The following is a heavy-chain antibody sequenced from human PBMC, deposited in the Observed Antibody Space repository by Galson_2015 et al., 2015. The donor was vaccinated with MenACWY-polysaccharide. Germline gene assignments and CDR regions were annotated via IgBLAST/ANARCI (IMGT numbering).Heavy chain of an antibody. Sequence: ETLSLTCNVSGASFNSDYWWTWVRQPPGKALEWIGDIHEGGTTTYKSSLRSRASISVNPSINQYSLRLTSVTAADTAVYYCARVQRGAVSGAVSYFYFYMDVWGTGTTVIVSS. V-gene: IGHV4-4*02. CDR3: ARVQRGAVSGAVSYFYFYMDV. CDR2: IHEGGTT. J-gene: IGHJ6*03. D-gene: IGHD6-19*01. CDR1: GASFNSDYW.